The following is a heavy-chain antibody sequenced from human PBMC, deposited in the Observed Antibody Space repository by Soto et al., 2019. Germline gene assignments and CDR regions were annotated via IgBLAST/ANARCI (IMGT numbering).Heavy chain of an antibody. CDR1: GFTFSDHY. CDR2: SSNSGSFT. Sequence: PGGSLRLSCAASGFTFSDHYMSWIRQAPGKGLEWIGYSSNSGSFTRYADSVKGRFSMSRDNAKNSLYLQINSLRGDDTAIYYCVRSGDNYNLLDYWGQGTPVTVSS. D-gene: IGHD1-1*01. J-gene: IGHJ4*02. V-gene: IGHV3-11*06. CDR3: VRSGDNYNLLDY.